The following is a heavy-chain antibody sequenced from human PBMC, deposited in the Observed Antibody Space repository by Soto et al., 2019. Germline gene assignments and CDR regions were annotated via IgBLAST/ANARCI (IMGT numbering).Heavy chain of an antibody. V-gene: IGHV3-7*01. CDR3: VRGGGSLDY. Sequence: PGGSLRLSCAASGFTFSASWMSWVRQAPGKGLEWVANIKEDGTDTYYVDSVKGRFTITRDNVKNSLYLQMSSLTAADTAVYYCVRGGGSLDYWGQGTLVTVSS. CDR2: IKEDGTDT. D-gene: IGHD3-16*01. CDR1: GFTFSASW. J-gene: IGHJ4*02.